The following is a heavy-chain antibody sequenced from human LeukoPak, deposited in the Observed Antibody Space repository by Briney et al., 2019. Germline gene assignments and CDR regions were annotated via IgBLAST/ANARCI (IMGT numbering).Heavy chain of an antibody. Sequence: PGGSLRLSCAASGFAFSSYSMNWVRQAPGKGLEWVSSISSSSSYIYYADSVEGRFTISRDNAKNSLYLQMNSLRAEDTAVYYCARSGDYGDHVPDYWGQGTLVTVSS. CDR2: ISSSSSYI. D-gene: IGHD4-17*01. J-gene: IGHJ4*02. CDR3: ARSGDYGDHVPDY. V-gene: IGHV3-21*01. CDR1: GFAFSSYS.